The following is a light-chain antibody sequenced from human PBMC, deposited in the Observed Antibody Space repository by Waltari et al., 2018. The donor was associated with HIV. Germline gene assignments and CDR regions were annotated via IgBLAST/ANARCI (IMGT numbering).Light chain of an antibody. V-gene: IGLV2-14*03. Sequence: SAVTQPASVSGLPGQSITLSCSGHARALCLYNFLSWYQQHPGKLPRLILYDVDSRASGISARFSGSKSGHTASLNISGLRAEDEADYYCASFTGDNSLLFGGGTKVTVL. CDR1: ARALCLYNF. CDR2: DVD. J-gene: IGLJ3*02. CDR3: ASFTGDNSLL.